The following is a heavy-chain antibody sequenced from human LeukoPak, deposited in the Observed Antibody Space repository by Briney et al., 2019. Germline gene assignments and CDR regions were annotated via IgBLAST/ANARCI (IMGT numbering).Heavy chain of an antibody. Sequence: GGSLRLSCAASGFTFSSYWMSWVRQAPGEGLEWVANIKQDGSEKYYVDSVKGRFTISRDNAKNSLYLQMNSLRAEDTAVYYCAREGYSGYEPFDYWGQGTLVTVSS. CDR1: GFTFSSYW. V-gene: IGHV3-7*03. CDR2: IKQDGSEK. J-gene: IGHJ4*02. D-gene: IGHD5-12*01. CDR3: AREGYSGYEPFDY.